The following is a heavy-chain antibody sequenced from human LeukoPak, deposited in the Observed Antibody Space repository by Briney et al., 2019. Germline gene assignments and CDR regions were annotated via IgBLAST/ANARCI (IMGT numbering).Heavy chain of an antibody. J-gene: IGHJ4*02. Sequence: ASVKVSCKASGYTFFGYYLHWLRRAPGQGLEWMGRINPNSGGTKYAHNFQDRVTMTRDTSITTAYMELSSLRYDDTAVYYCARVTSTSCVDYWGQGTLVTVSS. CDR3: ARVTSTSCVDY. V-gene: IGHV1-2*02. CDR1: GYTFFGYY. CDR2: INPNSGGT. D-gene: IGHD2-2*01.